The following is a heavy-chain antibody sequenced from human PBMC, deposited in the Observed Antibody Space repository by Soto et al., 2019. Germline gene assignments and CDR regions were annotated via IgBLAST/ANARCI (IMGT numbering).Heavy chain of an antibody. V-gene: IGHV4-30-4*01. CDR1: GGSISSGDYY. Sequence: PSETLSLTCTVSGGSISSGDYYWSWIRQPPGKGLEWIGYIYYSGSTYYNPSLKSRVTISVDTSKNQFSLKLRSVTAAETAVYYCAIGITMVREVIIQSFQHGGKGTLVTVSS. D-gene: IGHD3-10*01. CDR2: IYYSGST. CDR3: AIGITMVREVIIQSFQH. J-gene: IGHJ1*01.